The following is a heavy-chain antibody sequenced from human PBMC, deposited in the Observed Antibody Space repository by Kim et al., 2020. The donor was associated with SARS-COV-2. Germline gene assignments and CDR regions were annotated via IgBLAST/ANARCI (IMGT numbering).Heavy chain of an antibody. J-gene: IGHJ4*02. Sequence: GGSLRLSCAASGFTFSSYAMSWVRQAPGKGLEWVSAISGSGGSTYYADSVKGRFTISRDNSKNTLYLQMNSLRAEDTAVYYCAKTPSLYDSSGDDYWGQGTLVTVSS. V-gene: IGHV3-23*01. CDR3: AKTPSLYDSSGDDY. CDR1: GFTFSSYA. D-gene: IGHD3-22*01. CDR2: ISGSGGST.